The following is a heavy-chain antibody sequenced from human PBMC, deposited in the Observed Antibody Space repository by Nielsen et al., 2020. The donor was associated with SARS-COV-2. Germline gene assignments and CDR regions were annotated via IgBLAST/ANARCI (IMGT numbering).Heavy chain of an antibody. CDR3: VKPLADTAMVDLFDY. CDR1: GFTFSSYA. J-gene: IGHJ4*02. V-gene: IGHV3-23*01. D-gene: IGHD5-18*01. Sequence: GESLKISCAASGFTFSSYAMSWVRQAPGKGLEWVSAISGSGGSTYYADSVKGRFTISRDNSKNTLYLQMSSLRAEDTAVYYCVKPLADTAMVDLFDYWGQGTLVTVSS. CDR2: ISGSGGST.